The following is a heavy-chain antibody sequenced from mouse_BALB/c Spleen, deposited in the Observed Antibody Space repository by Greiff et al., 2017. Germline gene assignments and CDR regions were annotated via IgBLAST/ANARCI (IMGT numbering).Heavy chain of an antibody. CDR2: IDPYNGGT. D-gene: IGHD2-1*01. J-gene: IGHJ4*01. Sequence: EVHLVESGPELVKPGASVKVSCKASGYAFTSYNMYWVKQSHGKSLEWIGYIDPYNGGTSYNQKFKGKATLTVDKSSSTAYMHLNSLTSEDSAVYYCAKRAGNYPYYYAMDYWGQGTSVTVSS. CDR1: GYAFTSYN. V-gene: IGHV1S135*01. CDR3: AKRAGNYPYYYAMDY.